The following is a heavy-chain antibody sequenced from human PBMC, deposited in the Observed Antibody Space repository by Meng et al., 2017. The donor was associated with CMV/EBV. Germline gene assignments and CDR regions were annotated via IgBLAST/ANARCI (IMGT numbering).Heavy chain of an antibody. CDR3: ARVTSRVAGAFDY. D-gene: IGHD1-14*01. CDR2: IYYSGST. V-gene: IGHV4-30-4*08. Sequence: LQGSGPGMVNPSQTMSLTCTVAGGSISSGDYYWSWIRQPPGKGLEWIGYIYYSGSTYYNPSLKSRVTISVDTSKNQFSLKLSSVTAADTAVYYCARVTSRVAGAFDYWGQGTLVTVSS. J-gene: IGHJ4*02. CDR1: GGSISSGDYY.